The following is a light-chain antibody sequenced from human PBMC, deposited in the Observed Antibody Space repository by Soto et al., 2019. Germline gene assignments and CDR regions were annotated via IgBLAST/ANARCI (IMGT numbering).Light chain of an antibody. Sequence: QSVLTQPPSASGTPGQRVTISCSGSSSNIGSNYVYWYQQLPGTAPKLLIYRNNQRPSRVPDRFSGSKSGTSASLAISGLRSEDEADYYCAAWDDSLSGRVFGGGTKVTVL. CDR2: RNN. V-gene: IGLV1-47*01. CDR3: AAWDDSLSGRV. CDR1: SSNIGSNY. J-gene: IGLJ3*02.